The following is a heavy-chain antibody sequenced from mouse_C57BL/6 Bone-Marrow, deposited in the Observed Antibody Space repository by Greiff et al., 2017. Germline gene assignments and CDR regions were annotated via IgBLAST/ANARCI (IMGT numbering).Heavy chain of an antibody. CDR2: IYPGSGSP. J-gene: IGHJ1*03. Sequence: QVQLQQPGAELVKPGASVKMSCKASGYPFTSYWITWVQQRPGQGLEWIGDIYPGSGSPNYNEKFKRKATLTVDTSSSTAYMQLSSLTSEDSAVYYCARPYYSNYWYFDVWGTGTTVTVSS. V-gene: IGHV1-55*01. D-gene: IGHD2-5*01. CDR3: ARPYYSNYWYFDV. CDR1: GYPFTSYW.